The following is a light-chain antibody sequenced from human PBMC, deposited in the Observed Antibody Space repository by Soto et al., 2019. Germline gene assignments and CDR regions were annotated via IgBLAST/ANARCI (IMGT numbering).Light chain of an antibody. Sequence: DIQMTQSPSTLSGSVGDRVTITCRASQTISSWLAWYQQKSGKAPKLLIYKASTLKSGVPSRFSGSGSGTEFTLTISSLQPDDFATYYCQHYYSYSAAFGQGTKVEL. CDR3: QHYYSYSAA. CDR2: KAS. V-gene: IGKV1-5*03. CDR1: QTISSW. J-gene: IGKJ1*01.